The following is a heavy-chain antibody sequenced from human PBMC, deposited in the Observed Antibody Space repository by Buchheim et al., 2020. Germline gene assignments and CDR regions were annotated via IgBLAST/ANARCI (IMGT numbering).Heavy chain of an antibody. V-gene: IGHV5-10-1*01. CDR2: IDPSDSYT. J-gene: IGHJ5*02. Sequence: EVQLVQSGAEVKKPGESLRISCKGSGYSFTSYWISWVRQMPGKGLEWMGRIDPSDSYTNYSPSFQGHVTLSADKSISPAYPQWSSLKASDTAMYYCARHDSSSWYLVGNWFDPWGQGTL. D-gene: IGHD6-13*01. CDR1: GYSFTSYW. CDR3: ARHDSSSWYLVGNWFDP.